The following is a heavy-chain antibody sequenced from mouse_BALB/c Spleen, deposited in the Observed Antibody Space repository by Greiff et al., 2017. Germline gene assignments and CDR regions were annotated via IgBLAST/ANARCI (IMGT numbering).Heavy chain of an antibody. CDR2: ISTYYGDA. CDR3: ARNYRYDDYFDY. Sequence: QVQLQQSGAELVRPGVSVKISCKGSGYTFTDYAMHWVKQSHAKSLEWIGVISTYYGDASYNQKFKGKATMTVDKSSSTAYMELARLTSEDSAIYYCARNYRYDDYFDYWGQGTTLTVSS. V-gene: IGHV1S137*01. CDR1: GYTFTDYA. D-gene: IGHD2-14*01. J-gene: IGHJ2*01.